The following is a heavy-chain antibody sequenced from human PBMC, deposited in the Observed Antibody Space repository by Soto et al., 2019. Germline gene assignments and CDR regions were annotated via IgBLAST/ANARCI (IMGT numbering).Heavy chain of an antibody. V-gene: IGHV1-2*02. J-gene: IGHJ5*02. CDR1: GYTFTGYY. Sequence: ASVKVSCKASGYTFTGYYMHWVRQAPGQGLEWMEWINPNSGGTNYAQKFQGRVTMTRDTSISTAYMELSRLRSDDTAVYYCARESSIAARRRRNWFDPWGQGTLVTVSS. CDR3: ARESSIAARRRRNWFDP. D-gene: IGHD6-6*01. CDR2: INPNSGGT.